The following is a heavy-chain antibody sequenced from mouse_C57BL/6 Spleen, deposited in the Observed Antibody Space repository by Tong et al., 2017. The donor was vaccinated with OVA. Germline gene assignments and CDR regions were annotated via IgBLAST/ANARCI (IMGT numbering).Heavy chain of an antibody. CDR1: GFTFSSYA. CDR2: ISDGGSYT. V-gene: IGHV5-4*01. CDR3: ARANYYGSSPDY. J-gene: IGHJ2*01. Sequence: EVQLQESGGGLVKPGGSLKLSCAASGFTFSSYAMSWVRQTPEKRLEWVATISDGGSYTYYPDNVKGRFTISRDNAKNTLFLQMTSLRSEDTAMYYCARANYYGSSPDYWGQGTTLTVSS. D-gene: IGHD1-1*01.